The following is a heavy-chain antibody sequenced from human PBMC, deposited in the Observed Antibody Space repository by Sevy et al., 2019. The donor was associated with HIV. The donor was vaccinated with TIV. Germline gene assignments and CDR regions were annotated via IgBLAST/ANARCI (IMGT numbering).Heavy chain of an antibody. V-gene: IGHV3-21*01. CDR2: ISSSANYI. Sequence: RGYLRLSCSASGFTFSTYTMNWVRQAPGKGLEWVSSISSSANYIYYADSLKGRFTISRDNAKNSLYLQINSLRAEDTAVYYCSRPYGSGSWEAFDIWGQGTMVTVSS. D-gene: IGHD3-10*01. CDR1: GFTFSTYT. CDR3: SRPYGSGSWEAFDI. J-gene: IGHJ3*02.